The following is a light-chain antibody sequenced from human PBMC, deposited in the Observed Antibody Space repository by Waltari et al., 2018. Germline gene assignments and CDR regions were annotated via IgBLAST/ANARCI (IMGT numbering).Light chain of an antibody. J-gene: IGLJ2*01. CDR1: HIGTKA. CDR3: QVWDSHTVV. Sequence: SYVLTQLSSMSVTPGQTARIVCGGRHIGTKAVHWYQRKARQAPLLVLHDEDTRPSGTPDRFSGTNSGDTATLSISGVEAEDEADYFCQVWDSHTVVFGGGTNLTVL. V-gene: IGLV3-21*02. CDR2: DED.